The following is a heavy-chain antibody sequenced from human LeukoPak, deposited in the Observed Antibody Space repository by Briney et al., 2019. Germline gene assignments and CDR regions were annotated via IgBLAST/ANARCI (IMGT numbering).Heavy chain of an antibody. CDR2: ISGGGGST. CDR1: GFTFSSYA. CDR3: AKKNSGVYNFDY. Sequence: GGSLRPSCAASGFTFSSYAMSWVRQAPGKGLEWVSAISGGGGSTYYADSVKGRFTISRDNSKNTLYLQMNSLRAEDTAVYYCAKKNSGVYNFDYWGQGTLVTVSS. J-gene: IGHJ4*02. D-gene: IGHD2-8*01. V-gene: IGHV3-23*01.